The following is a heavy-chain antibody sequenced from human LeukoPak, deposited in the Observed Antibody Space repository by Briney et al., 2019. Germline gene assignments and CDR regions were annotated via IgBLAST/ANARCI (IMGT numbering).Heavy chain of an antibody. D-gene: IGHD3-22*01. Sequence: PSETLSLTCTVSGGSISSYYWSWIRQPAGKGLEWIGRIYTSGSTNYNPSLKSRVTMSVDTSKNQFSLKLSSVTAADTAVYYCARGAYYYDSSGYYYYYYMDVWGKGTTVTVSS. CDR1: GGSISSYY. V-gene: IGHV4-4*07. CDR2: IYTSGST. CDR3: ARGAYYYDSSGYYYYYYMDV. J-gene: IGHJ6*03.